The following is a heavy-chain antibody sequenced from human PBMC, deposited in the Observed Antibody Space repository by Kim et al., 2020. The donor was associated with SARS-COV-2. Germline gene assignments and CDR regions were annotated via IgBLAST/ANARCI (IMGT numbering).Heavy chain of an antibody. J-gene: IGHJ3*02. CDR1: GGSVSSGSYY. CDR3: AGSHDYGDYHDAFDI. CDR2: IYYSGST. V-gene: IGHV4-61*01. D-gene: IGHD4-17*01. Sequence: SETLSLTCTVSGGSVSSGSYYWSWIRQPPGKGLEWFGYIYYSGSTNYNPSLKSRVTISVDTSKNQFSLKLSSVTAADTAVYYCAGSHDYGDYHDAFDIWGQGKMVTVSS.